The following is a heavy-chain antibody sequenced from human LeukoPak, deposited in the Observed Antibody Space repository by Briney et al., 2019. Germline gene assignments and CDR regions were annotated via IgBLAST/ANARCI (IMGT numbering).Heavy chain of an antibody. CDR2: INGRGDDK. V-gene: IGHV3-23*01. CDR3: ASSLGVFSPYFDY. CDR1: GFTFSTHA. D-gene: IGHD3-16*01. Sequence: PGGSLRLSCEASGFTFSTHAMAWVRQAPGQGLDWVSGINGRGDDKYYAASVKGRFTISRDNSKNTLYLQMNSLRAEDTAVYYCASSLGVFSPYFDYWGQGTLVTVSS. J-gene: IGHJ4*02.